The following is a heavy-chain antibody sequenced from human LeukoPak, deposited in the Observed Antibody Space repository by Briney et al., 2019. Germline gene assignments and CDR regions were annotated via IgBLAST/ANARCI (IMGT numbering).Heavy chain of an antibody. CDR3: ARARKLYYYGSGSYYRY. CDR2: INHSGST. V-gene: IGHV4-34*01. J-gene: IGHJ4*02. D-gene: IGHD3-10*01. CDR1: GGSFSGYY. Sequence: SETLSLTCAVYGGSFSGYYWSWIRQTPGKGLEWIGEINHSGSTNYTPSLKSRVTISVDTSKNQFSLKLSSVTAADTAVYYCARARKLYYYGSGSYYRYWGQGTLVTVSS.